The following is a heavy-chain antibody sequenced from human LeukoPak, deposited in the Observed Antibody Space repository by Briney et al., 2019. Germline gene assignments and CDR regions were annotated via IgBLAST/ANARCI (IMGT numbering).Heavy chain of an antibody. CDR3: VKSPHASSSYFDY. D-gene: IGHD6-19*01. V-gene: IGHV3-64D*09. Sequence: SGGSLRLSCSASGFPFSSFAMHWVRQAPGKGLEYVSAINSNGDITDYADSVKGRFTISRDSYKNTLYLHMSSLRAEDTAVYHCVKSPHASSSYFDYWGQGNPGHRLL. J-gene: IGHJ4*02. CDR2: INSNGDIT. CDR1: GFPFSSFA.